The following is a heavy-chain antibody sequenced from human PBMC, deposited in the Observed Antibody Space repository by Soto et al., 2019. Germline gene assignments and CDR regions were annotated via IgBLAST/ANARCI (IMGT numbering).Heavy chain of an antibody. CDR3: TTVHPDGGNSDAFDI. CDR1: GFTFSNAW. J-gene: IGHJ3*02. CDR2: IKSKTDGGTT. V-gene: IGHV3-15*01. D-gene: IGHD2-21*02. Sequence: EVQLVESGGGLVKPGGSLRLSCAASGFTFSNAWMSWVRQAPGKGLEWVGRIKSKTDGGTTDYAAPVKGRFTISRDDSKNTLYLQMNSLKTEDTAVYYCTTVHPDGGNSDAFDIWGQGTMVTVSS.